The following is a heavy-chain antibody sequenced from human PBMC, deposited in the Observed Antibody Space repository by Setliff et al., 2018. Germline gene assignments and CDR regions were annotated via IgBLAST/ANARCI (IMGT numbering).Heavy chain of an antibody. J-gene: IGHJ4*02. CDR3: AIPSSGNFYFDY. CDR2: IIPIFGTA. Sequence: SVKVSCKASGGTFSSYAISWVRQAPGQGLEWMGRIIPIFGTANYAQKFQGRVTITADESTSTAYMELSSLRSEDTAVYYCAIPSSGNFYFDYWGQGTLVTVSS. CDR1: GGTFSSYA. D-gene: IGHD1-26*01. V-gene: IGHV1-69*13.